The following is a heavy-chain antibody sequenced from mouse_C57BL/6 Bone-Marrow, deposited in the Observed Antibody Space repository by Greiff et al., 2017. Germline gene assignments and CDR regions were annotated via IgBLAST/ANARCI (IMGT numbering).Heavy chain of an antibody. J-gene: IGHJ4*01. D-gene: IGHD2-1*01. CDR3: ASLLLRSDDCAMDD. Sequence: VQLQQPGAELVMPGASVKLSCKASGYTFTSSWMHWVKQRPGQGLEWIGEIDPSDSNTNYNQKFKGKSTLTVDKYSSTAYMQLSSLTSEDSAVYNCASLLLRSDDCAMDDWGQGTSVTVSS. CDR1: GYTFTSSW. CDR2: IDPSDSNT. V-gene: IGHV1-69*01.